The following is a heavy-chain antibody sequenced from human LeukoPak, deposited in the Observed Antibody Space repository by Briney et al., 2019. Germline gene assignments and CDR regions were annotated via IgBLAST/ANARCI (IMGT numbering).Heavy chain of an antibody. V-gene: IGHV4-30-2*01. D-gene: IGHD2-15*01. CDR3: ARWSRTAAFDI. CDR1: GGSISSGGYS. CDR2: IYHSGST. Sequence: SETLSLTCAVSGGSISSGGYSWSWIRQPPGKGLEWIGYIYHSGSTYYNPSLKSRVTISVGRSKNQFSLKLSSVTAADTAVYYCARWSRTAAFDIWGQGTMVTVSS. J-gene: IGHJ3*02.